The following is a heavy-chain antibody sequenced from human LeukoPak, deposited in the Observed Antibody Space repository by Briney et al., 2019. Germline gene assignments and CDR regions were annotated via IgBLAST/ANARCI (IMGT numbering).Heavy chain of an antibody. J-gene: IGHJ4*02. CDR3: ARGNSDRFPPYMDY. V-gene: IGHV4-34*01. CDR1: GGSFSGYY. Sequence: PSETLSLTCAVYGGSFSGYYWSWIRQPPGKGLEWIGTIYHSGSTYYNPSLKSRVTISVDTSKNQISLRLSSVTAADTAIYYCARGNSDRFPPYMDYWGQGILVIVSS. D-gene: IGHD2-21*01. CDR2: IYHSGST.